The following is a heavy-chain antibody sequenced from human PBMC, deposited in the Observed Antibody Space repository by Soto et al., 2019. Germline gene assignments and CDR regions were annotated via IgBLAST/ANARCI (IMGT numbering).Heavy chain of an antibody. Sequence: GVSLRRSCPPSALTFTRDRMNGVRQSRGKGLEWISSITSTTSYIYYGECINGQFTISRDNSKNSLYLERNSMRDDDRAMHYNARESEDLTSNFYYWGKGTMVT. CDR2: ITSTTSYI. CDR3: ARESEDLTSNFYY. J-gene: IGHJ4*02. V-gene: IGHV3-21*03. CDR1: ALTFTRDR.